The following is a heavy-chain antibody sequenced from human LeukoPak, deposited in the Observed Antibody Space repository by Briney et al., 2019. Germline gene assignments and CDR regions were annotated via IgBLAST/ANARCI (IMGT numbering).Heavy chain of an antibody. V-gene: IGHV3-23*03. D-gene: IGHD1-26*01. CDR2: IYSGGST. CDR3: AREAPGAKIDY. Sequence: SGGSLRLSCAASGFTFSSYAMNWVRQAPGRGLEWVSVIYSGGSTYYADSVKGRFTISRDNSKNTLYLQMNSLRAEDTAVYYCAREAPGAKIDYWGQGTLVTVSS. J-gene: IGHJ4*02. CDR1: GFTFSSYA.